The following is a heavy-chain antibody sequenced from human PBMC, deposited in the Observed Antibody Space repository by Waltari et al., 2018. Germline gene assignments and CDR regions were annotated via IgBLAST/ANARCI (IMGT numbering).Heavy chain of an antibody. J-gene: IGHJ4*02. D-gene: IGHD6-19*01. CDR1: GFTFSNYA. Sequence: EVQLLESGGGLVQPGGPPRLSGAASGFTFSNYAMSWVRQAPGKGLEWVSVIYVGGTTRYYADSVKGRFTISRDDSKNTVYLQMNSLRDEDTAVYYCAKGGWFDNWGQGTLVTVSS. CDR2: IYVGGTTR. CDR3: AKGGWFDN. V-gene: IGHV3-23*03.